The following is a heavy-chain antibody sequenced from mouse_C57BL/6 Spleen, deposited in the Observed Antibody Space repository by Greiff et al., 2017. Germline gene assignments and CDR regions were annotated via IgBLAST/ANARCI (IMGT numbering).Heavy chain of an antibody. D-gene: IGHD1-1*01. CDR3: ARTSYGSSYGYFDV. CDR1: GYAFSSSW. J-gene: IGHJ1*03. Sequence: QVHVKQSGPELVKPGASVKISCKASGYAFSSSWMNWVKQRPGKGLEWIGRISPGDGDTNYNGTFKGRATLTADNSYSTAYMQLSSLTSEDSAVYFCARTSYGSSYGYFDVWGTGTTVTVSA. CDR2: ISPGDGDT. V-gene: IGHV1-82*01.